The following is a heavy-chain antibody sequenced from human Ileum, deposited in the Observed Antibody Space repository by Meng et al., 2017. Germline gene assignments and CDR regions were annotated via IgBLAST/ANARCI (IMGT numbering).Heavy chain of an antibody. CDR2: FSYSGGST. V-gene: IGHV3-23*01. CDR1: GFTFSSYA. CDR3: AKGYGMDV. J-gene: IGHJ6*02. Sequence: GESLKISCAASGFTFSSYAMSWVRQAPGKGLEWVSGFSYSGGSTYYADSVKGRFTISRDNSKITLYLQMNSLRAEDTAVYYCAKGYGMDVWGRGTMVTVSS.